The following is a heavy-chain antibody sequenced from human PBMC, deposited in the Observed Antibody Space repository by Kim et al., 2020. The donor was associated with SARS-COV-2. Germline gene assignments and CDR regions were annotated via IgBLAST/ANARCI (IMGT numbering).Heavy chain of an antibody. CDR3: ARDLRPVLLWFGASRPDYGMDV. CDR1: GGSISSGSYY. V-gene: IGHV4-61*02. Sequence: SETLSLTCTVSGGSISSGSYYWSWIRQPAGKGLEWIGRIYTSGSTNYNPSLKSRVTISVDTSKNQFSLKLSSVTAADTAVYYCARDLRPVLLWFGASRPDYGMDVWGQGTTVTVSS. J-gene: IGHJ6*02. D-gene: IGHD3-10*01. CDR2: IYTSGST.